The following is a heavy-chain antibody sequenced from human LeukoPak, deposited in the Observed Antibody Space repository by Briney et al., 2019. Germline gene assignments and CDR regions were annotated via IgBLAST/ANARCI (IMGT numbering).Heavy chain of an antibody. Sequence: PSETLSLTCTVSGGSISTYYWSWIRQPPGKGLEWIGYIYYIGSTNYNPSLKSRVTISLDTSKNQFSLKLNSVTAADTAVYYCASCFDNTNSWSKFDYWGQGTLVTVSS. CDR3: ASCFDNTNSWSKFDY. CDR2: IYYIGST. J-gene: IGHJ4*02. V-gene: IGHV4-59*01. CDR1: GGSISTYY. D-gene: IGHD6-13*01.